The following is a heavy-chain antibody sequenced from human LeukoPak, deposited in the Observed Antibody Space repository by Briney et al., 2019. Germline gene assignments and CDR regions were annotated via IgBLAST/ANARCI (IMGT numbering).Heavy chain of an antibody. D-gene: IGHD5-24*01. CDR3: AKGRDSVDI. CDR1: EFTFSNYA. V-gene: IGHV3-23*01. J-gene: IGHJ3*02. Sequence: GSLRLSCTASEFTFSNYAMSWVRQAPGKGLEWVSTINNSGATTYYADSVKGRFTISRDNSKNTLYLQMNSLRAEDTAVYYCAKGRDSVDIWGQGTMVTVSS. CDR2: INNSGATT.